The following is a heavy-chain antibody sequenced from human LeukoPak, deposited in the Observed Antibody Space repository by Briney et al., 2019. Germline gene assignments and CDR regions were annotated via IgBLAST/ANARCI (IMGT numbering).Heavy chain of an antibody. CDR1: GYTFTSYD. CDR2: MNPNSGGT. CDR3: ARTGGVSNDAFDI. D-gene: IGHD7-27*01. J-gene: IGHJ3*02. Sequence: ASVKVSCKASGYTFTSYDINWVRQATGQGLEWMGWMNPNSGGTNYAQKFQGRVTMTRDTSISTAYMELSRLRSDDTAVYYCARTGGVSNDAFDIWGQGTMVTVSS. V-gene: IGHV1-2*02.